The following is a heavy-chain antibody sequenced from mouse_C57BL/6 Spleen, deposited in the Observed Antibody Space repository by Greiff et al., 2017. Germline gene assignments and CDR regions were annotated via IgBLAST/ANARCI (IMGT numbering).Heavy chain of an antibody. CDR2: IDPSDSYT. J-gene: IGHJ4*01. V-gene: IGHV1-69*01. CDR3: ARLRSLYAMDY. Sequence: VQLQQPGAELVMPGASVKLSCKASGYTFTSYWMHWVKQRPGQGLEWIGEIDPSDSYTNYNQKFKGKSTLTVDKSSSTAYMQISSLTSEDSAVYYCARLRSLYAMDYWGQGTSVTVSS. D-gene: IGHD1-1*01. CDR1: GYTFTSYW.